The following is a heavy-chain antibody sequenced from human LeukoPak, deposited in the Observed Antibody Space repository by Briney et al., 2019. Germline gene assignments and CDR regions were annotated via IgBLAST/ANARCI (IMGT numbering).Heavy chain of an antibody. CDR2: ISYDGSNK. Sequence: GGSLRLSCAASGFTFSSYSMNWVRQAPGKGLEWVAVISYDGSNKYYADSVKGRFTISRDNSKNTLYLQMNSLRAEDTAVYYCARDAAGGDWGEYFDYWGQGTLVTVSS. CDR3: ARDAAGGDWGEYFDY. J-gene: IGHJ4*02. CDR1: GFTFSSYS. D-gene: IGHD2-21*02. V-gene: IGHV3-30*03.